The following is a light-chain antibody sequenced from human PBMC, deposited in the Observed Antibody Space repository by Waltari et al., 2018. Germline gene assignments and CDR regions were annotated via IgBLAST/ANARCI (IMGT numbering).Light chain of an antibody. J-gene: IGKJ1*01. CDR1: QSVGRT. CDR3: QHYVRLPAT. V-gene: IGKV3-20*01. CDR2: GAS. Sequence: EIVLTQSPGTLSLSPGERATLSCRASQSVGRTLAWYQQKPGQAPRLLMYGASSRATGNPERVSGSGVGTDFSLTISRLEPEDFAVYYCQHYVRLPATFGQGTKVEIK.